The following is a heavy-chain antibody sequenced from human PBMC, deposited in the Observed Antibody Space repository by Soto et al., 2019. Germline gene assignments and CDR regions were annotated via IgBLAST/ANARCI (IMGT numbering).Heavy chain of an antibody. CDR1: GYTFSDYY. J-gene: IGHJ4*02. V-gene: IGHV3-11*01. D-gene: IGHD3-3*01. CDR3: ASHYDMWSGYLSPVDY. Sequence: QVQLVESGGDLVKPGGSLRLSCAASGYTFSDYYMSWIRQAPGKGLEWISYIDPSGTKIYYADSVKGRFTITRDNAKNAPYLEMNSLRDEDTAVYYCASHYDMWSGYLSPVDYWGQGTLVTVSS. CDR2: IDPSGTKI.